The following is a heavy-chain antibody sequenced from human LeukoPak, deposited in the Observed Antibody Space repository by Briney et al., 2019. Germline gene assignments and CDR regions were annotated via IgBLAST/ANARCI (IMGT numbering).Heavy chain of an antibody. Sequence: SETLSLTCTVSGCSISSSSYYWGWIRQPPGRGLEYIGSIYYSGSTYYSQSLKSRVTISVDTSKNQFSLKLSSVTAADMAVYYCASIYQLNYFDFWGQGALVTVSS. CDR1: GCSISSSSYY. CDR2: IYYSGST. CDR3: ASIYQLNYFDF. D-gene: IGHD2-2*01. J-gene: IGHJ4*02. V-gene: IGHV4-39*01.